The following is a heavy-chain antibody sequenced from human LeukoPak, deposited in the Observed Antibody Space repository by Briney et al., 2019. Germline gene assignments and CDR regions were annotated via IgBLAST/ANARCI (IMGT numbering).Heavy chain of an antibody. CDR2: ISSTSDTI. J-gene: IGHJ4*02. CDR3: AGGHDFSDGLTRGFEH. CDR1: RLSFSTYG. V-gene: IGHV3-48*01. Sequence: AGGSLRLSCAGSRLSFSTYGMNWVRQVPGKGLEWISYISSTSDTIHYEDSVRGRFTISRDNAKSSLFLQMNSLRAEETAVYYCAGGHDFSDGLTRGFEHWGQRTRVTVSS. D-gene: IGHD3-3*01.